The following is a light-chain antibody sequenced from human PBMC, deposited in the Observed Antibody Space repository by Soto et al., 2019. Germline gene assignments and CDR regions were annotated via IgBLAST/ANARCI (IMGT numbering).Light chain of an antibody. CDR1: QGISSY. Sequence: DIQLTRSPSFLSASVGDRVTITCRASQGISSYLAWYQQKPGTAPQLLIYAASTLHSGVPSRFSGSGSGTEFTLTISRLQPEDFATYYCQQLHSNPYTFGQGTKVEI. J-gene: IGKJ2*01. CDR2: AAS. V-gene: IGKV1-9*01. CDR3: QQLHSNPYT.